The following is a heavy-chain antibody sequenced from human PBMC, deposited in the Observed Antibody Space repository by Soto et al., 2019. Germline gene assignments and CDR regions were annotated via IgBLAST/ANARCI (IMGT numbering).Heavy chain of an antibody. CDR2: IWYDGSNK. Sequence: GGSLRLSCAASGFTFSSYGMHWVRQAPGKGLEWVAVIWYDGSNKYYADSVKGRFTISRDNSKNTLYLQMNSLRAEDTAVYYCARAPITIWGVDYYYMDVWGKGTTVTVSS. CDR1: GFTFSSYG. D-gene: IGHD3-3*01. CDR3: ARAPITIWGVDYYYMDV. J-gene: IGHJ6*03. V-gene: IGHV3-33*01.